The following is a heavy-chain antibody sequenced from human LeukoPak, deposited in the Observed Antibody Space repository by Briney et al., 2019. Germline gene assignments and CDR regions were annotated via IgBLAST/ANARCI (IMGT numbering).Heavy chain of an antibody. V-gene: IGHV3-7*01. CDR1: RFTFTDYW. J-gene: IGHJ4*02. D-gene: IGHD6-13*01. CDR3: ARGRGSWYGVYFDY. Sequence: GGSLRLSCAASRFTFTDYWMSWVRQVPGKGLEWVANIKRDGSEKYYVDSVKGRFTISRDNAKNSLYLQMNSLRTEDTAVYYCARGRGSWYGVYFDYWGQGTLVTVSS. CDR2: IKRDGSEK.